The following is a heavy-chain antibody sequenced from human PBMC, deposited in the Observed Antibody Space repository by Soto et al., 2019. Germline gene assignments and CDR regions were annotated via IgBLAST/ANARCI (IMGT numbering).Heavy chain of an antibody. CDR3: AKDKPGTTSFDY. J-gene: IGHJ4*02. D-gene: IGHD1-1*01. V-gene: IGHV3-23*01. CDR1: GFTFSNFA. CDR2: ISGTDDTT. Sequence: GGSLRLSCAASGFTFSNFAMTWVRQAPGAGLEWVSSISGTDDTTHYADSVKGRFTISRDTSKNTLYLQLNTLRADDTAVYYCAKDKPGTTSFDYWGQGTLVTVSS.